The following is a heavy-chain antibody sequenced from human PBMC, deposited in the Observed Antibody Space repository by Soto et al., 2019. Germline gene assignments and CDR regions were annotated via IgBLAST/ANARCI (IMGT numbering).Heavy chain of an antibody. CDR1: GGSISSYY. Sequence: SETLLTCTVSGGSISSYYWSWIRQPAGKGLEWIGRIYTSGSTNYNPSLKSRVTMSVDTSKNQFSLKLSSVTAADTAVYYCAREGYYYGSGSYSHYWGQGTLVTVSS. V-gene: IGHV4-4*07. J-gene: IGHJ4*02. CDR3: AREGYYYGSGSYSHY. CDR2: IYTSGST. D-gene: IGHD3-10*01.